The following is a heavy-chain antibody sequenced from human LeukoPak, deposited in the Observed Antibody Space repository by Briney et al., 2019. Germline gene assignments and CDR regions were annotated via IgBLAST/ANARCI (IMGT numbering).Heavy chain of an antibody. CDR2: IIPIFGTA. J-gene: IGHJ4*02. CDR3: ATHPQAHDYSLVLDY. Sequence: ASVKVSCKASGGTFSSYAISWVRQAPGQGLEWMGGIIPIFGTANYAQKFQGRVTITADESTSTAYMELSSLRSDDTAVYYCATHPQAHDYSLVLDYWGQGTLVTVSS. D-gene: IGHD4-11*01. V-gene: IGHV1-69*13. CDR1: GGTFSSYA.